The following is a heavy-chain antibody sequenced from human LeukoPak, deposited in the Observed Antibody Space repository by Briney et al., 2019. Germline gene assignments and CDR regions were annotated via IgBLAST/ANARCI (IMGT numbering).Heavy chain of an antibody. J-gene: IGHJ4*02. CDR3: ARGPGWNYFDY. V-gene: IGHV4-59*08. D-gene: IGHD3-10*01. CDR2: IYYSGST. Sequence: SETLSLTCSVSGGSISGYYWSWIRQPPGQGLEWIGYIYYSGSTNYNPSLKSRVIISRDTSKNQFSLNLSSVTAADTAVYYCARGPGWNYFDYWGQGTLVTVSS. CDR1: GGSISGYY.